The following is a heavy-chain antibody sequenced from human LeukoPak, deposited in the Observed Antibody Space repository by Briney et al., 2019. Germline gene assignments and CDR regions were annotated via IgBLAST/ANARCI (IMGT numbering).Heavy chain of an antibody. CDR3: ARDQSGTTLHSGSYSYYFDY. V-gene: IGHV3-11*04. J-gene: IGHJ4*02. CDR2: ISSSGSTI. CDR1: GFTFSDYY. D-gene: IGHD1-26*01. Sequence: PGGSLRLSCAASGFTFSDYYMSWIRQAPGKGLEWVSYISSSGSTIYYADSVKGRFTISRDNAKNSLYLQMNSLRAEDTAVYYCARDQSGTTLHSGSYSYYFDYWGQGTLVTVSS.